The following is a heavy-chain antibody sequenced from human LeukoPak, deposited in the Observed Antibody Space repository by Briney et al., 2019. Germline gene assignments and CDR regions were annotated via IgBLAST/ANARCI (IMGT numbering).Heavy chain of an antibody. D-gene: IGHD4-23*01. J-gene: IGHJ3*02. CDR2: ISYDGSNK. Sequence: GRSLRLSCAASGFTFSSYAMHWVRQAPGKGLEWVAVISYDGSNKYYADSVKGRFTISRDNSKNTLYLQMNSLRAEDTAVYYCARDGGYGGNSGNAFDIWGQGTMVTVSS. CDR3: ARDGGYGGNSGNAFDI. V-gene: IGHV3-30-3*01. CDR1: GFTFSSYA.